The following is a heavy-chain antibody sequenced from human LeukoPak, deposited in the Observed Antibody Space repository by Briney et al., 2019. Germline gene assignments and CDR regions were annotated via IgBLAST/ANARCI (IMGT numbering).Heavy chain of an antibody. J-gene: IGHJ6*02. CDR2: INHSGST. CDR3: ARWGSGYPYYYYGMDV. D-gene: IGHD5-12*01. V-gene: IGHV4-34*01. CDR1: GGSFSGYY. Sequence: SETLSLTCAVYGGSFSGYYWSWIRQPPGKGLEWVGEINHSGSTNYNPSLKSRVTISVDTSKNQFSLKLSSVTAADTAVYYCARWGSGYPYYYYGMDVWGQGTTVTVSS.